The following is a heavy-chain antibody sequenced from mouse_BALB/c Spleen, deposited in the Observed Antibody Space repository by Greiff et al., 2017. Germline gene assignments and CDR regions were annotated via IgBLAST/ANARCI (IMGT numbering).Heavy chain of an antibody. V-gene: IGHV1S41*01. Sequence: DLVKPGASVKLSCKASGYTFTSYWTNWIKQRPGQGLEWIGRIAPGSGSTYYNEMFKGKATLTVDTSSSTAYIQLSSLSSEDSAVYFCARGDAGYFDVWGAGTTVTVSS. CDR1: GYTFTSYW. J-gene: IGHJ1*01. D-gene: IGHD3-3*01. CDR3: ARGDAGYFDV. CDR2: IAPGSGST.